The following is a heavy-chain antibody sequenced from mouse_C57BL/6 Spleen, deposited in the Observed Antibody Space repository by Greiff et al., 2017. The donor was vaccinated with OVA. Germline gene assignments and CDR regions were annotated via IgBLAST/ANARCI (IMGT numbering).Heavy chain of an antibody. D-gene: IGHD1-1*01. Sequence: QVQLKQSGAELVMPGASVKLSCKASGYTFISYWMHWVKQRPGQGLEWIGEIDPSDSYTIYNQKFKGKSTLTVDKSSSTAYMQLSSLTSEDSAVYDCARGGTVERYFDVWGTGTTVTVSS. CDR3: ARGGTVERYFDV. J-gene: IGHJ1*03. CDR2: IDPSDSYT. CDR1: GYTFISYW. V-gene: IGHV1-69*01.